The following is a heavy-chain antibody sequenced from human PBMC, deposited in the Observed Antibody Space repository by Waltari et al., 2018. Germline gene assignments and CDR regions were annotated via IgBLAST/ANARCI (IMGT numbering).Heavy chain of an antibody. D-gene: IGHD3-3*01. CDR1: GGSISSGSYY. J-gene: IGHJ6*02. V-gene: IGHV4-61*02. CDR3: ARDNDFWSGIPSSDYGMDV. CDR2: SHTSGST. Sequence: QVQLQESGPGLVKPSQTLSLNCTVSGGSISSGSYYWTWIRQPRGEGLGWIGRSHTSGSTNYNPSLKSRVTISVDTSKNQFSLKLSSVTAADTAVYYCARDNDFWSGIPSSDYGMDVWGQGTTVTVSS.